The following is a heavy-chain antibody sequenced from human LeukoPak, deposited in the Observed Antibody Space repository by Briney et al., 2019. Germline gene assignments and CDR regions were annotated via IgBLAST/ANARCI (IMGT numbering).Heavy chain of an antibody. V-gene: IGHV4-34*01. D-gene: IGHD1-1*01. J-gene: IGHJ6*03. Sequence: SETLSLTCAVYGGSFSGYYWSWIRQPPGKGLEWIGEINHSGSTNYNPSLKSRVTISVDTSKNQLSLKLSSVTAADTAVYYCARTTTLPYYYYYYMDVWGKGTTVTVSS. CDR2: INHSGST. CDR3: ARTTTLPYYYYYYMDV. CDR1: GGSFSGYY.